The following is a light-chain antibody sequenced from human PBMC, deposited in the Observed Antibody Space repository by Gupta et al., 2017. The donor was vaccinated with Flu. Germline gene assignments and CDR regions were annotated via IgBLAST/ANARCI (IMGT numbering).Light chain of an antibody. CDR1: KLGDTY. J-gene: IGLJ3*02. CDR3: QAWDSSTLWV. Sequence: SYELTQPPSVSVSPGQTASITCSGHKLGDTYTSWYQQKPGQSPMLVIYQDNKRPSGIPERFSGSNSGNTATLTISGTQALDEADYYCQAWDSSTLWVFGGGTRWTVL. V-gene: IGLV3-1*01. CDR2: QDN.